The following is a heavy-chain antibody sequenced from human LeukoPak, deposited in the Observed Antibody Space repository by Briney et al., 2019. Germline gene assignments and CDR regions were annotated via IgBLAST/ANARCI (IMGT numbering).Heavy chain of an antibody. J-gene: IGHJ4*02. Sequence: PSETLSLTCTVSGGSISSGGYYWSWIRQPPGKGLEWIGYIYHSGSTYYNPSLKSRVTISVDRSKNQFSLKLSSVTAADTAVYYCARDRVGYSSSSIWGQGTLVTVSS. D-gene: IGHD6-6*01. CDR2: IYHSGST. CDR3: ARDRVGYSSSSI. CDR1: GGSISSGGYY. V-gene: IGHV4-30-2*01.